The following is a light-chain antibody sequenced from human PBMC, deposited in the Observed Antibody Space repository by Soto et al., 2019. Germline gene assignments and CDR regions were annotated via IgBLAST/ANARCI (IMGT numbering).Light chain of an antibody. J-gene: IGKJ5*01. V-gene: IGKV3-11*01. Sequence: IVMTQSPATLSVSPGERATLSCRASQSVSSDLAWYQQKPGQAPRLLIYDASNRATGIPARFSGSGSGTDFTLTISCLEPEDFAVYYCQQRSNWPPRITFGQGTRLEIK. CDR2: DAS. CDR3: QQRSNWPPRIT. CDR1: QSVSSD.